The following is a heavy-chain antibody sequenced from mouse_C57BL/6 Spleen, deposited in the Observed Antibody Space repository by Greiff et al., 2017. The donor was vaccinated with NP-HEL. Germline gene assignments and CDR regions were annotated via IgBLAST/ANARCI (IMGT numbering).Heavy chain of an antibody. CDR1: GFSLTSYG. Sequence: VKLMESGPGLVQPSQSLSITCTVSGFSLTSYGVHWVRQSPGKGLEWLGVIWSGGSTDYNAAFISRLSISKDNSKSQVFFKMNSLQADDTAIYYCARYYDYDDFDVWGTGTSVTVSS. J-gene: IGHJ1*03. D-gene: IGHD2-4*01. CDR2: IWSGGST. V-gene: IGHV2-2*01. CDR3: ARYYDYDDFDV.